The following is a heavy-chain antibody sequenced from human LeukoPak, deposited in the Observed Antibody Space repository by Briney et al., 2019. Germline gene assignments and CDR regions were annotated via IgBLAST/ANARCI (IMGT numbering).Heavy chain of an antibody. CDR1: GDSISSGGYY. CDR3: ARDASIAARPSQTFDY. Sequence: PSQTLSLTCTVSGDSISSGGYYWSWIRQHPGKGLEWIGYIYYSGSTNYNPSLKSRVTISVDTSKNQFSLKLSSVTAADTAVYYCARDASIAARPSQTFDYWGQGTLVTVSS. J-gene: IGHJ4*02. V-gene: IGHV4-31*03. CDR2: IYYSGST. D-gene: IGHD6-6*01.